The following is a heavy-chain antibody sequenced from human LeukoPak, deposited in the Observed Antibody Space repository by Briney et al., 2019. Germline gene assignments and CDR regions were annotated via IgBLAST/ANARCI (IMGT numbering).Heavy chain of an antibody. D-gene: IGHD2-15*01. V-gene: IGHV1-8*01. CDR1: GYTFTSYE. Sequence: GASVKVSCKASGYTFTSYEINWVRQATGQGLEWMGWMNPNSGNTGYAQKFQGRVTMTRNTSISTAYMELSSLRSEDTAVYYCATAYCSGGSCGAWFDPWGQGTLVTVSS. J-gene: IGHJ5*02. CDR3: ATAYCSGGSCGAWFDP. CDR2: MNPNSGNT.